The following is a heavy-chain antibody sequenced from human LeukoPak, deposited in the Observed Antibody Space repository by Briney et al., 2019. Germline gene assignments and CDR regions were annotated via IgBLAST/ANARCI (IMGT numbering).Heavy chain of an antibody. CDR2: STPATDST. J-gene: IGHJ4*02. CDR1: GLVFSSYT. D-gene: IGHD3-3*01. V-gene: IGHV3-21*01. Sequence: GGSLRLSCAASGLVFSSYTMGWVRHAPGKGLEWVSSSTPATDSTNYADSVQGRFTISRDNAKKTAYLQMNSLRVEDTAIYFCVGNQDFWSGYHAFEYWGQGILVTVSS. CDR3: VGNQDFWSGYHAFEY.